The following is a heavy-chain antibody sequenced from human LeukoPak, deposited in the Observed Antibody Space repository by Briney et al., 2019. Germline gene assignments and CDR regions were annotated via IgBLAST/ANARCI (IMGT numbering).Heavy chain of an antibody. CDR3: ARESGYVLPADY. V-gene: IGHV1-18*01. CDR1: GYTFTSYG. CDR2: ISAYNGNT. D-gene: IGHD5-12*01. J-gene: IGHJ4*02. Sequence: ASVTVSCKTSGYTFTSYGISWVRQAPGQGLEWMGWISAYNGNTNHAPKLQGRVTMTTDTSTSTAYMELRSLRSDDTAVYYCARESGYVLPADYWGQGTLVTVSS.